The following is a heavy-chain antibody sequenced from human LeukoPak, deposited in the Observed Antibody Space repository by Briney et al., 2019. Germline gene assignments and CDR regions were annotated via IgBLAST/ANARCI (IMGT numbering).Heavy chain of an antibody. CDR1: GGSTSTYY. J-gene: IGHJ4*02. CDR3: ARGSGWLTNY. CDR2: IHSSGST. V-gene: IGHV4-59*01. Sequence: SETLSLTCTVSGGSTSTYYLSWIRQPPGKGLEWIGYIHSSGSTNYNPSLKSRVTISVDTSKNQFSLKLSSVTAADTAVYYCARGSGWLTNYWGQGTLVTVSS. D-gene: IGHD6-19*01.